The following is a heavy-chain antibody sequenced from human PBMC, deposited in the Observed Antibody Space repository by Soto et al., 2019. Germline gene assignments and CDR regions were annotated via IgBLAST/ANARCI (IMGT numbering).Heavy chain of an antibody. Sequence: SETLSLTCAVYGGSFSGYYWSWIRQPPGKGLEWIGEINHSGSTNYNPSLKSRVTISVDTSKNQFSLKLSSVTAADTAVYYCARGLRYNWNYVNWFDPWGQGTLVTVSS. J-gene: IGHJ5*02. CDR1: GGSFSGYY. CDR3: ARGLRYNWNYVNWFDP. D-gene: IGHD1-7*01. V-gene: IGHV4-34*01. CDR2: INHSGST.